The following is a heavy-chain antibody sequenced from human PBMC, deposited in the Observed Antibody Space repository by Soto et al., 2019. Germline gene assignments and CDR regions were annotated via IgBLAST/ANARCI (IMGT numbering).Heavy chain of an antibody. J-gene: IGHJ4*02. Sequence: PSETLSLTCTVSGGSISSYYWSWIRQPPGKGLEWIGSIHYSGSTYYNPSLKSRVTISVDTSKNQFSLKLSSVTAADTAVYYCARHGSSWKVDYWGQGTLVTVSS. CDR2: IHYSGST. D-gene: IGHD6-13*01. CDR3: ARHGSSWKVDY. V-gene: IGHV4-59*08. CDR1: GGSISSYY.